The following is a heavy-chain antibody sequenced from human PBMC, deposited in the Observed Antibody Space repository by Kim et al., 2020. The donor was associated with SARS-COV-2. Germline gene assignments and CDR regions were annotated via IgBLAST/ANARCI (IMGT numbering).Heavy chain of an antibody. J-gene: IGHJ4*02. CDR2: IYTSGST. D-gene: IGHD3-3*01. Sequence: SETLSLTCTVSGGSISSYYWSWIRQPAGKGLEWIGRIYTSGSTNYNPSLKSRVTMSVDTSKNQFSLKLSSVTAADTAVYYCARGLRFLGEYYFDYWGQGTLVTVSS. CDR3: ARGLRFLGEYYFDY. V-gene: IGHV4-4*07. CDR1: GGSISSYY.